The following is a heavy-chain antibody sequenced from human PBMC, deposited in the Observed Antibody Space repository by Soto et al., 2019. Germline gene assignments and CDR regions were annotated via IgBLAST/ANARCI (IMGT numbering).Heavy chain of an antibody. CDR1: GFTFSSYS. Sequence: GGSLRLSCAASGFTFSSYSMNWVRQAPGKGLEWVSSISSSSSYIYYAGSVKGRFTISRDNAKNSLYLQMNSLRAEDTAVYYCARSTAIYGDYVRSSWYFDLWGRGTLVTVYS. D-gene: IGHD4-17*01. J-gene: IGHJ2*01. CDR2: ISSSSSYI. CDR3: ARSTAIYGDYVRSSWYFDL. V-gene: IGHV3-21*01.